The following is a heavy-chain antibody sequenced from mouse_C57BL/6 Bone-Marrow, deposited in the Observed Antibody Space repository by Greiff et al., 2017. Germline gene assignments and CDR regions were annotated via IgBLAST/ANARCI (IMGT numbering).Heavy chain of an antibody. CDR2: INPNNGGT. Sequence: VQLQQSGPELVKPGASVKISCKASGYTFTDYYMNWVKQSHGKSLEWIGDINPNNGGTSYNQKFKGKATLTVDKSSSTAYMELRSRTSEDSAVYYCARFTTVAYWYFDVWGTGTTVTVSS. D-gene: IGHD1-1*01. CDR3: ARFTTVAYWYFDV. CDR1: GYTFTDYY. J-gene: IGHJ1*03. V-gene: IGHV1-26*01.